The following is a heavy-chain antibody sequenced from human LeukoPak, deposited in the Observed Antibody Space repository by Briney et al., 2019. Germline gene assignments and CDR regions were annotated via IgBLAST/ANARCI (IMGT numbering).Heavy chain of an antibody. J-gene: IGHJ6*03. CDR1: GFTFSSYG. D-gene: IGHD2/OR15-2a*01. Sequence: GGSLRLSCAASGFTFSSYGMHWVRQAPGKGLEWVAFIRYDGSNKYYADSVKGRFTISRDNSKNTLYLQMNSLKTEDTAVYYCTSPGYSMRYNYYYYMDVWGKGTTVTVSS. CDR3: TSPGYSMRYNYYYYMDV. CDR2: IRYDGSNK. V-gene: IGHV3-30*02.